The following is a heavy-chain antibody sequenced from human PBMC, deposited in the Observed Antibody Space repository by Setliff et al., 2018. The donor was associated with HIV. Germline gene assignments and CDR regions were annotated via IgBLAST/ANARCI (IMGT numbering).Heavy chain of an antibody. CDR3: ARTYSSNWYIDY. J-gene: IGHJ4*02. D-gene: IGHD6-13*01. CDR2: IYHSGST. V-gene: IGHV4-39*07. CDR1: GDSITSSTYY. Sequence: SETLSLTCSVSGDSITSSTYYWGWIRQPPGKGLEWIASIYHSGSTYDSPSLKSRVTISVDTSKNQFSLKLSSVTAADTAIYYCARTYSSNWYIDYWGQGTLVTVSS.